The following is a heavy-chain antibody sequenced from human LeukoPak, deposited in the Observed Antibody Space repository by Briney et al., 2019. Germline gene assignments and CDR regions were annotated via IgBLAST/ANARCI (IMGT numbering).Heavy chain of an antibody. CDR1: GYTFTGYY. D-gene: IGHD6-13*01. CDR3: ATSKTGLAAAEE. Sequence: ASVKVSCKASGYTFTGYYMHWVRQAPGQGLEWMGWINPNSGGTNYAQKLQGRVTMTTDTSTSTAYMELRSLRSDDTAVYYCATSKTGLAAAEEWGQGTLVTVSS. J-gene: IGHJ4*02. V-gene: IGHV1-2*02. CDR2: INPNSGGT.